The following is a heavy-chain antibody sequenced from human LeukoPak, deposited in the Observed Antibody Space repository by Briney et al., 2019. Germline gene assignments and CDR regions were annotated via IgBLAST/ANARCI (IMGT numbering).Heavy chain of an antibody. V-gene: IGHV1-46*01. CDR3: ARDHGGWDDYVASSIR. J-gene: IGHJ4*02. Sequence: ASVKVSCKASGYTFINYYMHWVRQAPGQGLEWMGIINPSGGSTRYAHQFQGRVTMTRDTSTSTVYLDLRSLRPEDTAMYYCARDHGGWDDYVASSIRWGQGTLVTVSS. D-gene: IGHD4-23*01. CDR2: INPSGGST. CDR1: GYTFINYY.